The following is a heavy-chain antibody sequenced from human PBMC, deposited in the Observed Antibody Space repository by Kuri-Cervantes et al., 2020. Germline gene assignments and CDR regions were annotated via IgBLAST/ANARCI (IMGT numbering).Heavy chain of an antibody. J-gene: IGHJ6*03. CDR1: GGSISSYY. V-gene: IGHV4-59*01. Sequence: ESLKISCAVSGGSISSYYWSWIRQPPGKGLEWIGYIYYSGSTNYNPSLKSRVTISVDTSENQFSLKLSSVTAADTAVYYCARDSYYDFWSGYYYYYMDVWGKGTTVTVSS. CDR3: ARDSYYDFWSGYYYYYMDV. CDR2: IYYSGST. D-gene: IGHD3-3*01.